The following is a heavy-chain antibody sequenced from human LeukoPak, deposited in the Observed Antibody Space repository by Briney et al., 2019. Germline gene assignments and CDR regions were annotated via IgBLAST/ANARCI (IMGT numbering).Heavy chain of an antibody. D-gene: IGHD6-19*01. V-gene: IGHV3-23*01. CDR3: AKCGEAVAGTGYWYFDL. CDR2: ISGSGGST. CDR1: GFTFSSYA. J-gene: IGHJ2*01. Sequence: PGGSLRLSCAASGFTFSSYAMSWVRRAPGKGLEWVSAISGSGGSTYYADSVKGRFTISRDNSKNTLYPQMNSLRAEDTAVYYCAKCGEAVAGTGYWYFDLWGRGTLVTVSS.